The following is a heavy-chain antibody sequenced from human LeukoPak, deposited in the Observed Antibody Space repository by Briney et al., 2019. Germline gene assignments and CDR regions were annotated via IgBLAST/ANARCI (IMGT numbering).Heavy chain of an antibody. CDR3: ASQSRYGLDY. CDR1: GFTLSSYW. J-gene: IGHJ4*02. CDR2: IKSDGSST. Sequence: PGGSLRLSCAASGFTLSSYWMHWVRQAPGKGLVWVSRIKSDGSSTIYADSVKGRFTISRDNAKNTLYLQMNSLRAEDTAVYYCASQSRYGLDYWGQGSLVTVSS. D-gene: IGHD5-12*01. V-gene: IGHV3-74*01.